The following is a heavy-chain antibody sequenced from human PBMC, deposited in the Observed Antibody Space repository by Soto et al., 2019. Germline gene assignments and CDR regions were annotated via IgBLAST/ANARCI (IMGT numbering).Heavy chain of an antibody. CDR3: ARQQAGRGVDY. V-gene: IGHV4-59*01. CDR2: IYNSGST. Sequence: NPSETLSLTCAVSGGSISSYYWSWIRQPPGKGLEWIGYIYNSGSTHYNPSLKSRVTISVDTSKNQFSLKLSSVTAADTAVYYCARQQAGRGVDYWGQGTLVTVSS. J-gene: IGHJ4*02. D-gene: IGHD6-13*01. CDR1: GGSISSYY.